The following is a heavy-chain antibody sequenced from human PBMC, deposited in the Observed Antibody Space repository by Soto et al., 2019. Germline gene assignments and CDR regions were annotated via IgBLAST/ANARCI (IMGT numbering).Heavy chain of an antibody. D-gene: IGHD5-18*01. Sequence: SETLSLTCTVSGGSISSSSYYWVWIRQPPGKGLEWIGSIYYSGSTYYNPSLKSRVTISVDTSKNQFSLKLSSVTAADTAVYYCARRESAMVEYYYYGMDVWGQGTTVTVSS. CDR3: ARRESAMVEYYYYGMDV. CDR1: GGSISSSSYY. V-gene: IGHV4-39*01. CDR2: IYYSGST. J-gene: IGHJ6*02.